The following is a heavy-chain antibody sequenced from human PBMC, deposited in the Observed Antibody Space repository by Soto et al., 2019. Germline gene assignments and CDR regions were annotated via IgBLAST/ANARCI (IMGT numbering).Heavy chain of an antibody. D-gene: IGHD1-26*01. V-gene: IGHV3-30-3*01. Sequence: SLRLSCEASEFTFSSSVMNWVRPAPGKGLEWVALISYDGSNKYYADSVKGRFTISRDKTKNTLYLQMNSLRIEDTAVYYCARADSAVGNWFDPWGQGPLVTVSS. CDR1: EFTFSSSV. CDR2: ISYDGSNK. CDR3: ARADSAVGNWFDP. J-gene: IGHJ5*02.